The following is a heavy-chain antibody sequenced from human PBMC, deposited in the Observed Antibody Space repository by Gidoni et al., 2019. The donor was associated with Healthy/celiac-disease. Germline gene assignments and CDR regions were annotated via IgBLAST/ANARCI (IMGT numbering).Heavy chain of an antibody. D-gene: IGHD6-19*01. J-gene: IGHJ6*02. CDR2: IYYSGST. Sequence: QVQLQESGPGLVKPSETLSLTCTVSGGSISSYYWIWIRQPPGKGLEWIGYIYYSGSTNYNPALKSRVTISVDTSKNQFSLKLSSVTAADTAVYYCARLFRLDSGWFPKNYYYGMDVWGQGTTVTVSS. CDR1: GGSISSYY. CDR3: ARLFRLDSGWFPKNYYYGMDV. V-gene: IGHV4-59*01.